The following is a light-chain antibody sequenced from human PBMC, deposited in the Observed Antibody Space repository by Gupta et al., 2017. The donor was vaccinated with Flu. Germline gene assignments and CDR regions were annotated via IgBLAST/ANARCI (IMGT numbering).Light chain of an antibody. CDR2: DAS. CDR1: HDISNY. V-gene: IGKV1-33*01. CDR3: QQYDDLPSIT. J-gene: IGKJ5*01. Sequence: DRITITCQASHDISNYLNWYQQKPGKAPKLLIYDASNLETGGPSRFSGSGSGTDFTFTIISLQPEDIATYYCQQYDDLPSITFGQGTRLEIK.